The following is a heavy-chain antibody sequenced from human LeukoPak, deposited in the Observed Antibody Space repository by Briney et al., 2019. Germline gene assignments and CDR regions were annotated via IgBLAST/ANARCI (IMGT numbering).Heavy chain of an antibody. J-gene: IGHJ6*02. CDR2: VSGSGSNT. D-gene: IGHD2-2*01. CDR3: ATDTVVVPSFIHFYYNGMDV. V-gene: IGHV3-23*01. Sequence: GGSLRLSCAASGFTFSSYAMSWVRQAPGKGLEWVSGVSGSGSNTHYADSVKGRFTISRDNSKNTLYLQMNSLTAEDTAVYYCATDTVVVPSFIHFYYNGMDVWGQGTTVTVSS. CDR1: GFTFSSYA.